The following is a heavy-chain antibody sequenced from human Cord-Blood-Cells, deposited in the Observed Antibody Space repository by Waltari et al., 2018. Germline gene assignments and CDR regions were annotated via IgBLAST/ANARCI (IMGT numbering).Heavy chain of an antibody. CDR2: IIPIFGTA. Sequence: QVQLVQSGAEVKKPGSSVTVSCKASGGTFSSYAISWVRQAPAQGLEWMGGIIPIFGTANYAQKFQGRVTITADESTSTAYMELSSLRSEDTAVYYCARDRGYCSGGSCYDAFDIWGQGTMVTVSS. CDR1: GGTFSSYA. V-gene: IGHV1-69*01. D-gene: IGHD2-15*01. CDR3: ARDRGYCSGGSCYDAFDI. J-gene: IGHJ3*02.